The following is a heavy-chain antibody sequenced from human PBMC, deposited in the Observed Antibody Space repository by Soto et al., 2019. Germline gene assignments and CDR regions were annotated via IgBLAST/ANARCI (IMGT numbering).Heavy chain of an antibody. J-gene: IGHJ4*02. Sequence: EVQLVESGGGLVQPGGSLRLSCTASGFTFSSYGMNWVRQAPGKGLEWVSSISSSSSTIYYADSVRGRFTISRDNAKNSLYLQMNRLRDEDTAVYYCAREISVAGGHFDYWGQGTLVTVSS. CDR1: GFTFSSYG. V-gene: IGHV3-48*02. CDR2: ISSSSSTI. CDR3: AREISVAGGHFDY. D-gene: IGHD6-19*01.